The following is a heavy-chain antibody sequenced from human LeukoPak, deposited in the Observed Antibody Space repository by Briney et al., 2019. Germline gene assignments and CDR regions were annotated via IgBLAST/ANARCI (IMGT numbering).Heavy chain of an antibody. CDR1: GGTFSSYA. Sequence: GALVKVSCKASGGTFSSYAISWVRQAPGQGLEWMGGIIPIFGTANYAQKFQGRVTITADKSTSTAYMELRSLRSDDTAVYYCARDLKRSRARWENLGFDPWGQGTLVTVSS. D-gene: IGHD1-26*01. J-gene: IGHJ5*02. CDR3: ARDLKRSRARWENLGFDP. V-gene: IGHV1-69*06. CDR2: IIPIFGTA.